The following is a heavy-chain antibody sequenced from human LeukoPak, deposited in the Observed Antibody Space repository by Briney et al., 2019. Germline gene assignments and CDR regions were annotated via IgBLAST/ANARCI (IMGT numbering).Heavy chain of an antibody. V-gene: IGHV1-18*04. D-gene: IGHD5-18*01. J-gene: IGHJ6*03. CDR2: LSAYKGST. CDR3: ARGGGGYSYGFYYYYYMDV. CDR1: GYTFTGYY. Sequence: GASVKVSCKASGYTFTGYYMHWVRQAPGQGLEWMGWLSAYKGSTNFAQKFQGRISMTTDTFTNTAYMELRSLRSEDTAVYYCARGGGGYSYGFYYYYYMDVWGKGTTVTVSS.